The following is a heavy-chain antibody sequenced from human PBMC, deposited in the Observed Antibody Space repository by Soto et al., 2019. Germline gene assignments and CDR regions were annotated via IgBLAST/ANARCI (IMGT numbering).Heavy chain of an antibody. Sequence: QVQLVQSGAEVKKPGSSVKVSCKASGGTFSSYAISWVRQAPGQGLEWMGGIIPIFGTANYAQKFQGRVPITADESTSTAYMELSSLRSEDTAVYYCARDGIAAAGSYYYYGMDVWGQGTTVTVSS. V-gene: IGHV1-69*01. CDR3: ARDGIAAAGSYYYYGMDV. J-gene: IGHJ6*02. D-gene: IGHD6-13*01. CDR1: GGTFSSYA. CDR2: IIPIFGTA.